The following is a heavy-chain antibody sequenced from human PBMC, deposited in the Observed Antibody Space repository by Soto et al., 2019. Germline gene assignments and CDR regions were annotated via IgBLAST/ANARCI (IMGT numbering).Heavy chain of an antibody. V-gene: IGHV4-39*01. CDR1: GGSIRSGPYY. CDR2: IYYTGST. CDR3: ARSPHLSSFDY. Sequence: QLQLQESGPGLVKPSETLSLTCSVSGGSIRSGPYYWGWIRQPPGKGLEWIATIYYTGSTYYNPSLKSRVTMSVDTSKNQFSLNLSSVTAADTAVYYCARSPHLSSFDYWGQGTLVTVSS. J-gene: IGHJ4*02. D-gene: IGHD3-16*02.